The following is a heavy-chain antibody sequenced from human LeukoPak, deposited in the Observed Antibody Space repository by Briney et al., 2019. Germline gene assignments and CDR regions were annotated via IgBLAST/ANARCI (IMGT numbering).Heavy chain of an antibody. CDR3: ARDYLAEGGFDY. J-gene: IGHJ4*02. CDR2: ISYDGSNK. D-gene: IGHD6-13*01. Sequence: GGSLRPSCAASGFTFSSYAMHWVRQAPGKGLEWVAVISYDGSNKYYADSVKGRFTISRDNSKNTLYLQMNSLRAEDTAVYYCARDYLAEGGFDYWGQGTLVTVSS. V-gene: IGHV3-30-3*01. CDR1: GFTFSSYA.